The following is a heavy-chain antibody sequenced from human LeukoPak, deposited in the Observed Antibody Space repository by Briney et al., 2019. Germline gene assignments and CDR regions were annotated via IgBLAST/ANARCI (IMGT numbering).Heavy chain of an antibody. CDR3: AKIPARLGAFDI. CDR2: ISWNSGSI. D-gene: IGHD6-19*01. V-gene: IGHV3-9*01. CDR1: GFTFDDYA. J-gene: IGHJ3*02. Sequence: GRSLRLSCAASGFTFDDYAMHWVRQAPGKGLEWVSGISWNSGSIGYADSVKGRFTISRDNAKNSLYLQMYSLRAEDTALYYCAKIPARLGAFDIWGQGTMVTVSS.